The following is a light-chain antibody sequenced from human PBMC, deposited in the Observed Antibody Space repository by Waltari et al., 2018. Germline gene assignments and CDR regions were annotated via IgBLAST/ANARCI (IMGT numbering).Light chain of an antibody. V-gene: IGKV3-20*01. Sequence: EIVLTQSPGTLSLSPGDRATLSYRASQGVGKYLAWYQQRPGQAPRLLLYHASIRATGIPDRFSGSGFGTDFSLTISRLEPEDFAVYYCQKYDFLPATFGQGTTVEIK. CDR2: HAS. CDR3: QKYDFLPAT. J-gene: IGKJ1*01. CDR1: QGVGKY.